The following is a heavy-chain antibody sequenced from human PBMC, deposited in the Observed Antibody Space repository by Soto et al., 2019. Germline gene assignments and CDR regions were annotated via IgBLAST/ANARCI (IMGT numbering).Heavy chain of an antibody. D-gene: IGHD2-8*01. V-gene: IGHV2-70*04. CDR3: DFVNVCGVEGIDV. J-gene: IGHJ6*02. CDR1: WFSLNSSLMR. CDR2: SDGSDYK. Sequence: TRGNPTQTLTLTCTLPWFSLNSSLMRGSWIRQTRGEGVECLARSDGSDYKVYSTTLQTRLTSANATSKLQVVLTSTNMEPVDTATYSKDFVNVCGVEGIDVWGQGTTVTVSS.